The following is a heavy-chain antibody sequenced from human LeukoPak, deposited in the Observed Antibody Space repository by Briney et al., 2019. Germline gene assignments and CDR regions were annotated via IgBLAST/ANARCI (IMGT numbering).Heavy chain of an antibody. V-gene: IGHV4-34*01. Sequence: SETLSLTCAVYGGSFSGNYWTLIRQTPGRGLEWIGESSPTGDITGYNPSLKGRATISVDSSKNQISLKLTSVTAADTGVYYCARVPDFIARPCDSWGPGTLVTVSS. CDR1: GGSFSGNY. CDR3: ARVPDFIARPCDS. CDR2: SSPTGDIT. D-gene: IGHD2-21*01. J-gene: IGHJ4*02.